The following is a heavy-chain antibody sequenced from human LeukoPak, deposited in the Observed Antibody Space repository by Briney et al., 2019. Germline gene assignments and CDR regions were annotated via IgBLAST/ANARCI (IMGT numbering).Heavy chain of an antibody. CDR1: GFTFSSYG. J-gene: IGHJ4*02. V-gene: IGHV3-30*18. D-gene: IGHD2-2*01. CDR2: MSYDGSNK. Sequence: GGSLRLSCAASGFTFSSYGMHWVRQAPGKGLEWVAVMSYDGSNKYYADSVKGRFTISRDNSKNTLYLQMNSLRAEDTAVYYCAKVKVPAAILATNFDYWGQGTLVTVSS. CDR3: AKVKVPAAILATNFDY.